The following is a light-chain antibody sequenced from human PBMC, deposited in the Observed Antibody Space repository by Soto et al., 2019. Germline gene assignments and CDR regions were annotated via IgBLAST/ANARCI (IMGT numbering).Light chain of an antibody. CDR1: QTATRSY. J-gene: IGKJ4*01. V-gene: IGKV3-20*01. CDR2: GIS. Sequence: RASRACRASQTATRSYLAWYQHTPGQARRLRISGISRRAPDIPDKFSGSESGTDFTLTISTLEPEHSAVYCCQEYGCSPALTFAGGTKLEIK. CDR3: QEYGCSPALT.